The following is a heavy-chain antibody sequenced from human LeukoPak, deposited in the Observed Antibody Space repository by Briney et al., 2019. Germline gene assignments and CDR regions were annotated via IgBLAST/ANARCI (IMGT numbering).Heavy chain of an antibody. CDR1: GGTFSSYA. J-gene: IGHJ6*04. CDR2: IIPIFGTA. CDR3: ARSFKGVRGVIGYYYYGMDV. V-gene: IGHV1-69*06. Sequence: GASVKVSCKASGGTFSSYAISWVRQAPGQGLEWMGGIIPIFGTANYAQKFQGRVTITADKSTSTAYMELSSLRSEDAAVYYCARSFKGVRGVIGYYYYGMDVWAKGPRSPSPQ. D-gene: IGHD3-10*01.